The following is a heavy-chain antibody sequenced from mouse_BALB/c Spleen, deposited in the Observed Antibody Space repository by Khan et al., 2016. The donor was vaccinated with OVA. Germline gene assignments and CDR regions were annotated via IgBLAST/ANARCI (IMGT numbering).Heavy chain of an antibody. CDR1: GYSFTSDYA. J-gene: IGHJ4*01. V-gene: IGHV3-2*02. CDR2: ISYGGST. D-gene: IGHD1-2*01. Sequence: EVQLVESGPGLVKPSQSLSLTCTVTGYSFTSDYAWDWILQFPGNNLDCMGYISYGGSTNYNPSLKSRIFFTRDTSNNPFFLQLKSLTTVETDTYYGEIKNNGGDAMDYWGQGTSVTVSS. CDR3: EIKNNGGDAMDY.